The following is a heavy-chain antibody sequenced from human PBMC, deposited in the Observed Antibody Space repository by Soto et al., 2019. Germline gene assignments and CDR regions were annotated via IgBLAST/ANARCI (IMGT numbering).Heavy chain of an antibody. Sequence: QVQLVQSGAEVKKPGSSVKVSCKASGGTFNTFAISWVRQAPGQGLEWMGGIIPIFGPANYAEKFQGRVTITADKSTSTAYLEFTSLTSEDTAVYYCARAAKRYFDYWGQGTLVTVSS. J-gene: IGHJ4*02. CDR2: IIPIFGPA. CDR3: ARAAKRYFDY. V-gene: IGHV1-69*06. CDR1: GGTFNTFA.